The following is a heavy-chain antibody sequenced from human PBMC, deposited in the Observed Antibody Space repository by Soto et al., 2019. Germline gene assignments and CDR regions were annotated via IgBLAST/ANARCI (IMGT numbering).Heavy chain of an antibody. CDR1: GGSISSSSYY. D-gene: IGHD1-7*01. Sequence: SETLSLTCTVSGGSISSSSYYWGWIRQPPGKGLEWIGSIYYSGSTYYNPSLKSRVTISVDTSKNQFSLKLSSVTAADTAVYYCARHSSITGTTVDWFDPWGQGTLVTVSS. V-gene: IGHV4-39*01. CDR2: IYYSGST. J-gene: IGHJ5*02. CDR3: ARHSSITGTTVDWFDP.